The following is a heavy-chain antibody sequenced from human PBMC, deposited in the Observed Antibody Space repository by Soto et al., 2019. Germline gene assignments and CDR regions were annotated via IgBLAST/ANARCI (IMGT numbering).Heavy chain of an antibody. V-gene: IGHV4-34*01. CDR2: INDSGST. J-gene: IGHJ4*02. CDR1: HESFGAYY. Sequence: SETLSLTCVVSHESFGAYYWSWVRQPPGKGLEWIGEINDSGSTNYNPSLKSRITMSADTSRNQFSLKLNSVTAADTAVYYCARGGQDFWSGPFDYWGQGALVTVSS. CDR3: ARGGQDFWSGPFDY. D-gene: IGHD3-3*01.